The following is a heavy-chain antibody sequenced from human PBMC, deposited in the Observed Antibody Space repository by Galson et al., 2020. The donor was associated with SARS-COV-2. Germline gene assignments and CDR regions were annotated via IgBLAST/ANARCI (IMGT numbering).Heavy chain of an antibody. CDR1: GFTVSNHY. V-gene: IGHV3-66*01. D-gene: IGHD4-17*01. J-gene: IGHJ4*02. CDR3: ARYFGDGPLDS. Sequence: GGSLRLSCAASGFTVSNHYMSWVRQAPGKGLEWVAVFYVGDSTYYADSVKGRFTISRDNSKNTLYLRMNSLRVEDTAVYFCARYFGDGPLDSWGQGTLVTVSS. CDR2: FYVGDST.